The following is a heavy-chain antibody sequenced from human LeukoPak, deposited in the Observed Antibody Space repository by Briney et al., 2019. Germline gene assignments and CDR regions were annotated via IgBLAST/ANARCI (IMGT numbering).Heavy chain of an antibody. CDR2: IIPILGIA. CDR3: AGGPYYDFRSGYKGEYFQH. D-gene: IGHD3-3*01. J-gene: IGHJ1*01. Sequence: SVKVSCKASGGTFSSYTISWVRQAPGQGLEWMRRIIPILGIANYAQKFQGRVTITADKSTSTAYMELSSLRSEDTAVYYCAGGPYYDFRSGYKGEYFQHWGQGTLVTVSS. CDR1: GGTFSSYT. V-gene: IGHV1-69*02.